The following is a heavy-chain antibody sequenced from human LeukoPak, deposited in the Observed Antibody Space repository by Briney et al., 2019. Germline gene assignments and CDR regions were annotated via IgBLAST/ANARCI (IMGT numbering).Heavy chain of an antibody. D-gene: IGHD3-10*01. CDR3: ARVVWFGGFGGNWFDP. Sequence: GGSLRLSCAASGFTVSTNYMSWVRQAPGKGLEWVSVIYSGGSTYYADSVKGRFTISRHNSKNTLYLQMNSLRAEDTAVYYCARVVWFGGFGGNWFDPWGQGSLVTVSS. CDR2: IYSGGST. J-gene: IGHJ5*02. V-gene: IGHV3-53*04. CDR1: GFTVSTNY.